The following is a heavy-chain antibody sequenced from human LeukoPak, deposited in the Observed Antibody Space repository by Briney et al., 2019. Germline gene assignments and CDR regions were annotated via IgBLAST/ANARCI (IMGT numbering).Heavy chain of an antibody. Sequence: GGSLRLSCAAAGFTFSNAWMSWVRQAPGKGLEGVGSIKSKTDGGTTDYAAPVKGRFTISRDDSKNTLYLQMNSLKTEDTAVYYCTTGEGSTAKDAFDIWGQGTMVTVSS. V-gene: IGHV3-15*01. J-gene: IGHJ3*02. D-gene: IGHD5-18*01. CDR3: TTGEGSTAKDAFDI. CDR2: IKSKTDGGTT. CDR1: GFTFSNAW.